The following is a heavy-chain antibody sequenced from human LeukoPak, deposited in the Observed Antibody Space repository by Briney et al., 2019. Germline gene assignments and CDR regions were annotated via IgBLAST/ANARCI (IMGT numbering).Heavy chain of an antibody. J-gene: IGHJ4*02. V-gene: IGHV4-59*08. D-gene: IGHD4-17*01. CDR3: ARRSSAVTFDY. CDR1: GDSISGYY. CDR2: IYSSGST. Sequence: PSETLSLTCSVSGDSISGYYWICIRQPPGRGLEWIGSIYSSGSTNYNPSLKSRVTISVDTSKNQFSLKLSSVTAADTAVYYCARRSSAVTFDYWGQGTLVTVSS.